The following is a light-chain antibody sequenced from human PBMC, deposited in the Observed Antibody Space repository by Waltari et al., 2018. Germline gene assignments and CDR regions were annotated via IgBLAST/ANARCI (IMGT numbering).Light chain of an antibody. Sequence: NFMLTQPHSVSESPGKTVTISCTRSSGSIASNYVQGYQQRPGSSPTTVIYENNQRPLGVPDRFAGSIDSSSNSASLTISGLKTEDEADYYCQSYDSSNRGVFGGGTKLTVL. J-gene: IGLJ3*02. CDR1: SGSIASNY. V-gene: IGLV6-57*01. CDR2: ENN. CDR3: QSYDSSNRGV.